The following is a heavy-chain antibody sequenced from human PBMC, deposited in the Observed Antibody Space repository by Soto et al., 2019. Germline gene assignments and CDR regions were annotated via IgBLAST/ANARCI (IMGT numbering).Heavy chain of an antibody. CDR3: ARDKDFSIDY. CDR2: ISSTGNTI. Sequence: EVQRVESGGGLVQPGGSLRLSCAASGFTFSRFSQNWVRQAPGKGLEGVSYISSTGNTIYYADSVKGRFTISRDLAKNSLCVQMNNLRDEDTAVYYCARDKDFSIDYWGHGTLVTVSS. V-gene: IGHV3-48*02. CDR1: GFTFSRFS. J-gene: IGHJ4*01. D-gene: IGHD4-4*01.